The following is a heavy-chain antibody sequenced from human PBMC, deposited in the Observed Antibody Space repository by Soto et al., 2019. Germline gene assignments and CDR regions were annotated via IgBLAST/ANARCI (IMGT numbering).Heavy chain of an antibody. CDR2: ISWDGGST. D-gene: IGHD5-12*01. CDR1: GFTFDDYT. Sequence: EVQLVESGGVVVQPGGSLRLSCAASGFTFDDYTMHWVRQAPGKGLEWVSLISWDGGSTYYADSVKGRFTISRDNSKNCLYLQMNSLRTEDTALYYCAKDRFRREMATIADDWGQGTLVTVSS. J-gene: IGHJ4*02. V-gene: IGHV3-43*01. CDR3: AKDRFRREMATIADD.